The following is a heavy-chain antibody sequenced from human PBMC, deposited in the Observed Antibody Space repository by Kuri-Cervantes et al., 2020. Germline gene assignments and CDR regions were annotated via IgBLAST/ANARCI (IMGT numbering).Heavy chain of an antibody. CDR1: GYTFTSYC. D-gene: IGHD2-8*02. CDR2: INPSGGST. V-gene: IGHV1-46*01. J-gene: IGHJ2*01. CDR3: ARDVGGGVVASPHWYFDL. Sequence: ASVKVSCKTSGYTFTSYCMHWVRQAPGQGLEWMGIINPSGGSTSYAQKFQGRVTMTRDTSTSTVYMALSSLRSDDTAVYYCARDVGGGVVASPHWYFDLWGRGTLVTVSS.